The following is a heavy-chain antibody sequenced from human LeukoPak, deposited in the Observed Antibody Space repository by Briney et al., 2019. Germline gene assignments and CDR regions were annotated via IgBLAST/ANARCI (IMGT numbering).Heavy chain of an antibody. J-gene: IGHJ3*02. Sequence: GTSVKVSCKASGFTFTSSAMQWVRQARGQRLEWIGWIVVGSGNTNYAQKFQERVTITRDMSTSTAYMELSSLRSEDTAVYYCAAGGDIVGATTAFDIWGQGTMVTVSS. CDR2: IVVGSGNT. CDR1: GFTFTSSA. D-gene: IGHD1-26*01. CDR3: AAGGDIVGATTAFDI. V-gene: IGHV1-58*02.